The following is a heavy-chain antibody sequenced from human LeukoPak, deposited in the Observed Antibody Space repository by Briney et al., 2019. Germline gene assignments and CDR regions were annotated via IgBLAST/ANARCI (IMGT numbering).Heavy chain of an antibody. V-gene: IGHV3-9*01. J-gene: IGHJ3*02. CDR2: ISWNSGSI. D-gene: IGHD3-22*01. Sequence: GGSLRLSCAASGFTFDDYAMHWVRQAPGKGLEWVSGISWNSGSIGYADSVKGRFTISRDNAKNSLYLQMNSLRAEDTAVYYCARGIYDSSGKDAFDIWGQGTMVTVSS. CDR3: ARGIYDSSGKDAFDI. CDR1: GFTFDDYA.